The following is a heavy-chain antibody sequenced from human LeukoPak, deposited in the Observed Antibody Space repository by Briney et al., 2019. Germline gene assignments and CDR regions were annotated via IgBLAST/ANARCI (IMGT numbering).Heavy chain of an antibody. Sequence: SVKVSCKASGGTFSSYAISWVRQAPGQGLEWMGGIIPIFGTANYAQKFQGRVTITTDESTSTAYMELSSLRSEDTAVYYCARARAGCPNGVCPTLVGATREFDLWGRGTLVTVSS. CDR3: ARARAGCPNGVCPTLVGATREFDL. CDR2: IIPIFGTA. V-gene: IGHV1-69*05. CDR1: GGTFSSYA. D-gene: IGHD2-8*01. J-gene: IGHJ2*01.